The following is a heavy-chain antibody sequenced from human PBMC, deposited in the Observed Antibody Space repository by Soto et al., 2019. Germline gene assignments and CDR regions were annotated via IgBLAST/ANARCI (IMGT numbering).Heavy chain of an antibody. J-gene: IGHJ6*02. CDR1: GGSISSYY. Sequence: ETLSLTCTVSGGSISSYYWSWIRQPAGKGLEWIGRIYTSGGTNYNPSLESRVTMSVDTSKKQFSLKLSSVIAADTAVYYCARGAAAGADYGMDVWGRGTKVTVSS. D-gene: IGHD6-13*01. CDR2: IYTSGGT. CDR3: ARGAAAGADYGMDV. V-gene: IGHV4-4*07.